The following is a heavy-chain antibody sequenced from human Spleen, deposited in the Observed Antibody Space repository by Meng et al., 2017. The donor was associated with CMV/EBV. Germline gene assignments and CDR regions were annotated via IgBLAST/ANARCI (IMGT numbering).Heavy chain of an antibody. J-gene: IGHJ6*02. CDR3: ARSRMIIAYYGMDV. Sequence: GGSLRLSCAASGFTFSSYEMNWVRQAPGEGLEWVSHISSRGNNIYYADSVRGRFTISRDNAKNSLYLQMNSLTAEDIAVYYCARSRMIIAYYGMDVWGQGTTVTVSS. CDR1: GFTFSSYE. D-gene: IGHD3-16*01. V-gene: IGHV3-48*03. CDR2: ISSRGNNI.